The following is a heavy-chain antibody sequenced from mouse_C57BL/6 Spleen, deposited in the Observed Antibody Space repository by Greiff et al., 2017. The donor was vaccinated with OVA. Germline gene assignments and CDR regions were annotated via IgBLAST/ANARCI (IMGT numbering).Heavy chain of an antibody. D-gene: IGHD1-1*01. J-gene: IGHJ1*03. Sequence: DVKLVESGGGLVQPGESLKLSCESNEYEFPSHDMSWVRKTPEKRLELVAAINSDGGSTYYPDTMERRFIISRDNTKKTLYLQMSSLRSEDTALYYCARRGGSSYDWYSDVWGTGTTVTVSS. CDR1: EYEFPSHD. CDR3: ARRGGSSYDWYSDV. CDR2: INSDGGST. V-gene: IGHV5-2*03.